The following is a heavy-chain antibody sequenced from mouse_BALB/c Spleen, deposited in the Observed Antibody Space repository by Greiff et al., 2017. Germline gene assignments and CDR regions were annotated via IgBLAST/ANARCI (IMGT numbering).Heavy chain of an antibody. CDR1: GYTFTDYA. J-gene: IGHJ1*01. V-gene: IGHV1-67*01. D-gene: IGHD2-3*01. CDR2: ISTYNGNT. Sequence: QVQLKQSGPEVVRPGVSVKISCKGSGYTFTDYAMHWVKQSHAKSLEWIGVISTYNGNTNYNQKFKGKATMTVDKSSSTAYMELARLTSEDSAIYYCASAAYDGLYEGYFDVWGAGTTVTVSS. CDR3: ASAAYDGLYEGYFDV.